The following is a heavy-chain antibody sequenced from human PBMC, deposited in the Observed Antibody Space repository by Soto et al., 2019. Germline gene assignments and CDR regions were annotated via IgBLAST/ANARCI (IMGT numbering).Heavy chain of an antibody. Sequence: EVQLVESGGGLVKPGGSLRLSCAAAGFPFSSYSMNWVRQAPGKGLEWVSSISSSSSYIYYADSEKGRFTISRDNAKNSLYVQMNSLRAEYTAVYYCARGTWGGYYYYMDVWGKGTPVTVSS. J-gene: IGHJ6*03. CDR2: ISSSSSYI. V-gene: IGHV3-21*01. CDR1: GFPFSSYS. CDR3: ARGTWGGYYYYMDV. D-gene: IGHD3-16*01.